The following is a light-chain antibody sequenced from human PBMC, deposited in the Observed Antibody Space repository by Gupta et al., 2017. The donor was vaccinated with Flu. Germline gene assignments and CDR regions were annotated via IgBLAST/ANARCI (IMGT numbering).Light chain of an antibody. Sequence: EIVWTQSPATLSLSPGERATLSCRASQSVSSYLAWYQQKPGQAPRLLIYDASNRATGIPARFSGSGSGTDFTLTISSLEPEDFAVYYCQQRSNWVTFGGGTKVEIK. J-gene: IGKJ4*01. CDR3: QQRSNWVT. V-gene: IGKV3-11*01. CDR2: DAS. CDR1: QSVSSY.